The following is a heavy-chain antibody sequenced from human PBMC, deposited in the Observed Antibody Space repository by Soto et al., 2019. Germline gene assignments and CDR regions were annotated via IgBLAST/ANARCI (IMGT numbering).Heavy chain of an antibody. V-gene: IGHV4-30-4*01. Sequence: SETLSLTCTVSGGSINSGDYYWNWIRQPPGKGLEWIGYIYYSGSTYYTPSFKSRVTISLDTSENQFSLRLSSVTAADTAFYYCARVMGEFSLPVALDFDFWGPGTLVTVS. CDR1: GGSINSGDYY. CDR3: ARVMGEFSLPVALDFDF. CDR2: IYYSGST. J-gene: IGHJ4*02. D-gene: IGHD3-16*01.